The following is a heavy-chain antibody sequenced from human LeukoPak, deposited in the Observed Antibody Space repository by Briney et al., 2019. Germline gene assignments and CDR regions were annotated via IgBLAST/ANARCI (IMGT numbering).Heavy chain of an antibody. CDR1: GGSISSGGYY. Sequence: PSQTLSLTCTVSGGSISSGGYYWSWIRQPPGKGLEWIGYIYYSGSTYYNPSLKSRVTISVDTSKNQFSLKLSSVTAADTAVYYCATGSYFPYYFDYWGQGTLVTVSS. V-gene: IGHV4-31*03. CDR2: IYYSGST. J-gene: IGHJ4*02. D-gene: IGHD3-10*01. CDR3: ATGSYFPYYFDY.